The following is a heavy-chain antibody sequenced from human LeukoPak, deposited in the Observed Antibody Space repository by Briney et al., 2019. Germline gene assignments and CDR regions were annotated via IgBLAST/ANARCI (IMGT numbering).Heavy chain of an antibody. Sequence: GGSLRLSCAASGFTFSSYAMSWVRQAPGKGLEWVSALSNIGSSTSYADSVKGRFTLSRDNSKNTLYLQMNSLRAEDTAVYYCAKLYTSRWYNDYWGQGTLVTVSS. CDR2: LSNIGSST. CDR3: AKLYTSRWYNDY. J-gene: IGHJ4*02. V-gene: IGHV3-23*01. D-gene: IGHD6-13*01. CDR1: GFTFSSYA.